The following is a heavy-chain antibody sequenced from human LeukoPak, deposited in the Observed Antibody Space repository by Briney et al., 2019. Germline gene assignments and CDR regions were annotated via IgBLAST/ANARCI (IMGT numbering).Heavy chain of an antibody. CDR3: ARAAGSSSSLSYYYYYMDV. J-gene: IGHJ6*03. Sequence: SETLSLTCTVSGGSISSYYWSWIRQPAGKGLEWIGRIYTSGSTNYNPSRKSRVTMAVDTSKNQFSLKLSSVTAAYTAVYYSARAAGSSSSLSYYYYYMDVWGKGTTVTVSS. CDR2: IYTSGST. D-gene: IGHD6-6*01. V-gene: IGHV4-4*07. CDR1: GGSISSYY.